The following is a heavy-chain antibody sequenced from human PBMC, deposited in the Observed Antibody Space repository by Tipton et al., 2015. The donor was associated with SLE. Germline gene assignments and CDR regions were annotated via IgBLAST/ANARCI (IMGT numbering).Heavy chain of an antibody. J-gene: IGHJ3*02. CDR1: GGSISSGGYY. CDR3: ARDSSRQWLHDAFDI. CDR2: IYYSGST. D-gene: IGHD6-19*01. V-gene: IGHV4-61*08. Sequence: TLSLTCTVSGGSISSGGYYWSWIRQHPGKGLEWIGYIYYSGSTNYNPSLKSRVTISVDTSKNQFSLKLSSVTAADTAVYYCARDSSRQWLHDAFDIWGQGTMVTVSS.